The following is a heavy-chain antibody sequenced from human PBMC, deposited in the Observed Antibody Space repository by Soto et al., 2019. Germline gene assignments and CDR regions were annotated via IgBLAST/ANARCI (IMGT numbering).Heavy chain of an antibody. J-gene: IGHJ4*02. CDR1: GFTFSSYA. CDR3: ARDVEMAKSNPGYFDY. Sequence: VGSLRLSCAASGFTFSSYAMHWVRQAPGKGLEWVAVISYDGSNKYYADSVKGRFTISRDNSKNTLYLQMNSLRAEDTAVYYCARDVEMAKSNPGYFDYWGQGTLVTVSS. D-gene: IGHD5-12*01. V-gene: IGHV3-30-3*01. CDR2: ISYDGSNK.